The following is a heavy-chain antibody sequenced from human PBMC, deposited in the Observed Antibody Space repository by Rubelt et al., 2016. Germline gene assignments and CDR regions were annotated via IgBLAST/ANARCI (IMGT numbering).Heavy chain of an antibody. V-gene: IGHV4-34*01. CDR3: ARTTGSNWF. Sequence: QVQLQQWGAGLVKPSETLSLTCAVYGGSFSGYSWTWIRQPPGKGLEWIGSVYYSGSTYYNPSLKSRVTISVDTSKNQFSLRLRAVTAADPAVYYCARTTGSNWFWGQGTLVTVSS. CDR1: GGSFSGYS. J-gene: IGHJ4*02. D-gene: IGHD1-26*01. CDR2: VYYSGST.